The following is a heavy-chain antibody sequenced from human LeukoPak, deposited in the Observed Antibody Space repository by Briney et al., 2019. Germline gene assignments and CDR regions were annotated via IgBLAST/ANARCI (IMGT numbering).Heavy chain of an antibody. CDR3: ARSPWQHNWFDP. CDR1: GGSISSYY. CDR2: IYYSGGT. J-gene: IGHJ5*02. Sequence: SETLSLTCTVSGGSISSYYWSWIRQPPGKGLEWIGYIYYSGGTNYNPSLKSRVTISVDTSKNQFSLKLSSVTAADTAVYYCARSPWQHNWFDPWGQGTLVTVSS. V-gene: IGHV4-59*01. D-gene: IGHD6-13*01.